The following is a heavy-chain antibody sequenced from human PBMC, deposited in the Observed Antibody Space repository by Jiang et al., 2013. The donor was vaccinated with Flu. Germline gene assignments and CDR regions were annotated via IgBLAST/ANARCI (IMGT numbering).Heavy chain of an antibody. Sequence: GSGLVKPSQTVSLSCTVSGGSVSTGDYFWSWIRQHPGKGLEWIGYIDYRGSTYYNPSLKSRVSISVDTSENRFSLKLNFVTAADTAVYYCAADRGYSGFDLHYFDNWGQGTLVTVS. CDR1: GGSVSTGDYF. V-gene: IGHV4-31*03. CDR3: AADRGYSGFDLHYFDN. CDR2: IDYRGST. J-gene: IGHJ4*02. D-gene: IGHD5-12*01.